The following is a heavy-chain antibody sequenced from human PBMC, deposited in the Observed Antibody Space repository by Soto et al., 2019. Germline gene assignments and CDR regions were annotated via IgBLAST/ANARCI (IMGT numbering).Heavy chain of an antibody. D-gene: IGHD6-13*01. V-gene: IGHV4-4*02. Sequence: LSLTCAVSGGSISSTNWWSWVRQPPGKGLEWIGEIYHSGSTNYNPSLKSRVTISVDKSKNQFSLKLSSVTAADTAVYYCARVIATAVHWFDPWGQGTLVTVSS. J-gene: IGHJ5*02. CDR3: ARVIATAVHWFDP. CDR2: IYHSGST. CDR1: GGSISSTNW.